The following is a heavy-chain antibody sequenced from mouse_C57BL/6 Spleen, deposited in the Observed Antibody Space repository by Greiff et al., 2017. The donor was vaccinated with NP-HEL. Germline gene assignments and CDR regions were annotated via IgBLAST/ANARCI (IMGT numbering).Heavy chain of an antibody. CDR1: GFNIKDDY. J-gene: IGHJ3*01. D-gene: IGHD2-2*01. CDR2: IDPENGDT. CDR3: TTREVTTEFAY. Sequence: EVQLQQSGAELVRPGASVKLSCTASGFNIKDDYMHWVKQRPEQGLEWIGWIDPENGDTEYAAKFQGKATKTADTSSNTAYLQLSSRTSEDTAVYYCTTREVTTEFAYWGQGTLVTVSA. V-gene: IGHV14-4*01.